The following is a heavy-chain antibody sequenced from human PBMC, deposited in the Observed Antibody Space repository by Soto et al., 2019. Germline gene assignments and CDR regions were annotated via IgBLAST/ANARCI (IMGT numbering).Heavy chain of an antibody. J-gene: IGHJ2*01. D-gene: IGHD3-22*01. Sequence: QVQLVQSGAEVKKPGASVKVSCKASGYTFTSYDINWVRQATGQGLEWMGWMNPNSGNTGYAQKFQGRVTMTRNTSLCTAYMELSSLRSEDTAVYYCVRGGSITMIPALCCCIALWGRGTPVTVSS. CDR2: MNPNSGNT. CDR3: VRGGSITMIPALCCCIAL. CDR1: GYTFTSYD. V-gene: IGHV1-8*01.